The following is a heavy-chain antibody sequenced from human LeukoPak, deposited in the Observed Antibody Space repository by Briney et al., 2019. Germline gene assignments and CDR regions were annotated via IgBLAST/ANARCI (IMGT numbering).Heavy chain of an antibody. CDR2: ISLSGRT. Sequence: SETLSLTCDASGGSISRTNWWSWVRQSPGQGLEWIGEISLSGRTNYNPSLQSRVTMSLDESKNQLSLDLASVTAADTAVHYCSRESGAFSPFGYWGQGTLVTVSS. J-gene: IGHJ4*02. V-gene: IGHV4-4*02. CDR1: GGSISRTNW. CDR3: SRESGAFSPFGY. D-gene: IGHD1-26*01.